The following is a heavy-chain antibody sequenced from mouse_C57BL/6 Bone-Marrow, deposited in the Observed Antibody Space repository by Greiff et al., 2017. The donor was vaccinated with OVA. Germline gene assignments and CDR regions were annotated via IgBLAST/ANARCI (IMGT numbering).Heavy chain of an antibody. D-gene: IGHD1-1*01. CDR1: GFNIKDDY. J-gene: IGHJ3*01. CDR3: TLITTVVATEEAWFAY. Sequence: VQLQQSGAELVRPGASVKLSCTASGFNIKDDYMHWVKQRPEQGLEWIGWIDPENGDTEYASKFQGKATITADTSSNTAYLQLSSLTSEDTAVYYCTLITTVVATEEAWFAYWGQGTPVTVSA. CDR2: IDPENGDT. V-gene: IGHV14-4*01.